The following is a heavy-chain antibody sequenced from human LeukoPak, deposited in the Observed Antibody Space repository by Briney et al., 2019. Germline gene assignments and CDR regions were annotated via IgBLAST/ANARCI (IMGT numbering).Heavy chain of an antibody. V-gene: IGHV4-34*01. J-gene: IGHJ4*02. D-gene: IGHD5-12*01. CDR1: GGSFSGYY. CDR2: INHSGST. CDR3: ARERYRSYFDY. Sequence: SETLSLTCAVYGGSFSGYYWSWIRQPPGKGLEWIGEINHSGSTNYNPSLKSRVTISVDTSKNQFSLKLSSVTAADTAVYYCARERYRSYFDYWGQGTLVTVSS.